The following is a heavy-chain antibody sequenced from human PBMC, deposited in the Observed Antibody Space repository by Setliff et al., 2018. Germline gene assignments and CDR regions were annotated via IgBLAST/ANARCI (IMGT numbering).Heavy chain of an antibody. CDR2: ISGSSGDA. Sequence: ASVKVSCKASNYTFINYGMSWVRQIPRHGLEWMGWISGSSGDASYAQKFQGRVIITLDTLTTTAYMELRSLRSDDTAVYYCARDSRIRFTKEEGGAYYYGMDVWGQGTTVTVSS. V-gene: IGHV1-18*01. J-gene: IGHJ6*02. D-gene: IGHD2-8*01. CDR1: NYTFINYG. CDR3: ARDSRIRFTKEEGGAYYYGMDV.